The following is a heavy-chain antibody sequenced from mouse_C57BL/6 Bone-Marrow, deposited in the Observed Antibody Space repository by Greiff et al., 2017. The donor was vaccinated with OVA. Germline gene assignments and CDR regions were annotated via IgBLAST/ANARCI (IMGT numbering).Heavy chain of an antibody. CDR3: TPMVTYYFDY. V-gene: IGHV14-4*01. CDR1: GFNIKDDY. D-gene: IGHD2-2*01. CDR2: IDPENGDT. Sequence: EVQLHQSGAELVRPGASVKLSCTASGFNIKDDYMHWVKQRPEQGLEWIGWIDPENGDTEYASKFQGKATITADTSSNTAYLQLSSLTSEDTAVYYCTPMVTYYFDYWGQGTTLTVSS. J-gene: IGHJ2*01.